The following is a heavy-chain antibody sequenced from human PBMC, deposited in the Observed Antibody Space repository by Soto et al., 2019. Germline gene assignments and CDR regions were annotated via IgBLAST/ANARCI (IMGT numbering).Heavy chain of an antibody. V-gene: IGHV3-23*01. D-gene: IGHD4-17*01. Sequence: EVQLLESGGGLVQPGGSLRLSCAVSGLSSSSSSMSWVRQAPGKGLEWVSTISPSGHYTHYADSVKGRFTISRDTSNNSLCLQMNSRSAEDTAIYYCAKEGAEGFRDYFLSYMDVWGKGTTVTVSS. CDR3: AKEGAEGFRDYFLSYMDV. CDR2: ISPSGHYT. CDR1: GLSSSSSS. J-gene: IGHJ6*03.